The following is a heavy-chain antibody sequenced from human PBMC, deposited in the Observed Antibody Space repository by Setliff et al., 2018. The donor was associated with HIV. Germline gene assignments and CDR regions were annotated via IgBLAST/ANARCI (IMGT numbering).Heavy chain of an antibody. V-gene: IGHV3-74*01. CDR2: INSDGNKT. CDR3: ARQAADY. CDR1: GFTFSSYG. J-gene: IGHJ4*02. Sequence: PGGSLSLSCAASGFTFSSYGMHWVRQAPGKGLVWVSHINSDGNKTGYADSVKGRFTISRDDAKNTLYLQMNSLRVEDTAVYYCARQAADYWGQGTLVTVSS. D-gene: IGHD6-25*01.